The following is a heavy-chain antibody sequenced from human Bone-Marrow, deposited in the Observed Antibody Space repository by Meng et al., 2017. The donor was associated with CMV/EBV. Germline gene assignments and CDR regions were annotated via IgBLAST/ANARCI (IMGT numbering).Heavy chain of an antibody. CDR1: GFTFSSYW. CDR3: ARYSGTGYFDL. J-gene: IGHJ2*01. Sequence: GESLKISCAASGFTFSSYWMSWVRQAPGKGLEWVANIKRDGSEKYYVDSVKGRFTISRDNAKNSLYLQMNSLRAEDTAVYYCARYSGTGYFDLWGRGTLVTVSS. V-gene: IGHV3-7*01. CDR2: IKRDGSEK. D-gene: IGHD2-15*01.